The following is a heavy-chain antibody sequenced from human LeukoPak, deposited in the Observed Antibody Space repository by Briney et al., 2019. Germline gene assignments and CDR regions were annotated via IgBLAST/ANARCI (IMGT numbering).Heavy chain of an antibody. D-gene: IGHD5-24*01. CDR2: IYPGDSDT. J-gene: IGHJ4*02. CDR1: GYGFSSYW. V-gene: IGHV5-51*01. Sequence: GESLKISRKGSGYGFSSYWIGWVRQMPGKGLEWMRIIYPGDSDTRYSPSFQGQVTMSADKSISTAYLQWSSLKASDTAMYYCARQLATISGFDYWGQGTLVTVSS. CDR3: ARQLATISGFDY.